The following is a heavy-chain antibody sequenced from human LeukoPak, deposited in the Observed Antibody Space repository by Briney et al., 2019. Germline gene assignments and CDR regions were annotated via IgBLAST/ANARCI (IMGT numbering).Heavy chain of an antibody. Sequence: GGSLRLSCAASGITLSGYAMSWVRQAPGKGLEWVSVISGSGGMTHYADSVKGRFTISRDSSKNTMYLQMNSLRAEDTAIYFRAKGDYGGNPDAFDIWGQETMLTVSS. V-gene: IGHV3-23*01. D-gene: IGHD4-23*01. CDR3: AKGDYGGNPDAFDI. CDR2: ISGSGGMT. J-gene: IGHJ3*02. CDR1: GITLSGYA.